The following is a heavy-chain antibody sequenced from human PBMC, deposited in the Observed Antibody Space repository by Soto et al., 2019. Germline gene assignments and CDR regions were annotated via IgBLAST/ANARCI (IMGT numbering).Heavy chain of an antibody. CDR2: IYYSGST. J-gene: IGHJ4*02. CDR3: ARRKEYCTNGVCYSHYFDY. Sequence: SETLSLTCTVSGGSISSSSYYWGWIRQPPGKGLEWIGSIYYSGSTYYNPSLKNRVTISVDTSKNQFSLKLSSVTAAETAVYYCARRKEYCTNGVCYSHYFDYWGQGTLVTVSS. D-gene: IGHD2-8*01. CDR1: GGSISSSSYY. V-gene: IGHV4-39*01.